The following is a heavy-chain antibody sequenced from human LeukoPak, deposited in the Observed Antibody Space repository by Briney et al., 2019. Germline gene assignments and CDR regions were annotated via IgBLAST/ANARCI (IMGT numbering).Heavy chain of an antibody. CDR2: IIPILGIA. Sequence: GASVKVPCKASGGTFSSYAISWVRQAPGQGLEWMGRIIPILGIANYAQKFQGRVTITADKSTSTAYMELSSLRSEDTAVYYCTTDRYCSSTSCYMVEYFQHWGQGTLVTVSS. D-gene: IGHD2-2*02. J-gene: IGHJ1*01. CDR3: TTDRYCSSTSCYMVEYFQH. V-gene: IGHV1-69*04. CDR1: GGTFSSYA.